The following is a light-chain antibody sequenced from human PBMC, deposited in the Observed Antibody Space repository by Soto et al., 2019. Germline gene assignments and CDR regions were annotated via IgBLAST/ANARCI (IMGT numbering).Light chain of an antibody. CDR1: QSISSW. J-gene: IGKJ1*01. CDR3: QQYTNTNNPWM. CDR2: DAS. V-gene: IGKV1-5*02. Sequence: DTQMTQSPSTLSASVGDRVTIICRASQSISSWLAWYQQKPGKAPKLLIYDASTLESGVPSRFSGSGSGTEFTLIISGLQPDDYATYYCQQYTNTNNPWMFGQGTKVDIK.